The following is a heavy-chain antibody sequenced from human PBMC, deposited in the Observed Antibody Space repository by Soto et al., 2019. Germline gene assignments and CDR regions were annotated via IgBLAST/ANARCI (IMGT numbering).Heavy chain of an antibody. CDR3: ATCQLGEYYYAMDI. Sequence: SETLCVTCGFWVDSITTYKWLPCRRQTPGKGLEWIGEIYDSGNTRYNPSLKSRVTISKDTSKNELSLKLNSVTVADTAVYYCATCQLGEYYYAMDIWGQGTTVTASS. CDR1: VDSITTYKW. J-gene: IGHJ6*01. CDR2: IYDSGNT. D-gene: IGHD7-27*01. V-gene: IGHV4-4*02.